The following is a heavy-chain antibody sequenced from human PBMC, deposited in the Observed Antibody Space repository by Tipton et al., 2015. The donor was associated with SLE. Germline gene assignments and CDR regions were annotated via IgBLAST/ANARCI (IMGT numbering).Heavy chain of an antibody. J-gene: IGHJ4*02. CDR2: ISKSGVTT. Sequence: SLRLSCAASGLTFINFALNWVRQAPGKGLEWVSGISKSGVTTYYADSVKGRFTISRDNSKNTLNLQMNSLGGGETAVYYCARGGRGGEAPDYWGQGTLVTVSS. V-gene: IGHV3-23*01. D-gene: IGHD3-16*01. CDR3: ARGGRGGEAPDY. CDR1: GLTFINFA.